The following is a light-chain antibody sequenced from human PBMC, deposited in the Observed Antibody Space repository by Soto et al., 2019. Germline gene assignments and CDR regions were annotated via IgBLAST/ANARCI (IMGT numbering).Light chain of an antibody. Sequence: SVLTQPRSVSGSPGQSVTLSCTGTSSDVGGYNYVSWYQQHPGKAPKLMIDDVNKRPSGVPDRFSGSRSGNTASLTISGLQAEDEADYYCCSYAGSYTWVFGGGTKLTVL. V-gene: IGLV2-11*01. CDR1: SSDVGGYNY. CDR2: DVN. J-gene: IGLJ3*02. CDR3: CSYAGSYTWV.